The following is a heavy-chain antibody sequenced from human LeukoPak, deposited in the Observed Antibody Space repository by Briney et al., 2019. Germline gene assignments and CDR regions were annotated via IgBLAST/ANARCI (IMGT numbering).Heavy chain of an antibody. V-gene: IGHV3-23*01. CDR1: GFTFSNYA. CDR3: AKDAVTTGYYNGMDV. CDR2: IGGRDANT. Sequence: GGSLRLSCAAAGFTFSNYAVSWVRQAPGKGLEWVSAIGGRDANTYYADSVKGRFIISRDNSKNTLYLQMNSLRVEDTAVYYCAKDAVTTGYYNGMDVWGQGTTVTVSS. J-gene: IGHJ6*02. D-gene: IGHD4-17*01.